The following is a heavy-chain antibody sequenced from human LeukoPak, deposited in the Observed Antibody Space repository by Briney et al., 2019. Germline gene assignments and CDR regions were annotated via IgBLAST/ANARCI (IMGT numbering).Heavy chain of an antibody. CDR1: GASIGSYY. CDR2: IYYSGTT. CDR3: ARLSVNWNDFGEFDY. V-gene: IGHV4-59*01. J-gene: IGHJ4*02. Sequence: SETLSLTCTVSGASIGSYYWSWIRQPPGKGLEWIGYIYYSGTTNYNPSLKTRVTMSVDTSKNQFSLRLTSVTAADTAVYYCARLSVNWNDFGEFDYWGQGTLVTISS. D-gene: IGHD1-1*01.